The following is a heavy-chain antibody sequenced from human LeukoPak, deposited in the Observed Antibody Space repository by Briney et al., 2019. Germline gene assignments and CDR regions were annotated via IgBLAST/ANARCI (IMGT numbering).Heavy chain of an antibody. CDR2: VSNDGSNQ. CDR1: GFTFTYYA. V-gene: IGHV3-30-3*01. CDR3: AKDRALEQPFYY. Sequence: GGSLRLSCAASGFTFTYYAMHWVRQAPGKGLEWVSVVSNDGSNQDYTDSVKGRFIISRDNSKNTLYLQMNSLRAEDTAVYYCAKDRALEQPFYYWGQGTLVTVSS. D-gene: IGHD6-13*01. J-gene: IGHJ4*02.